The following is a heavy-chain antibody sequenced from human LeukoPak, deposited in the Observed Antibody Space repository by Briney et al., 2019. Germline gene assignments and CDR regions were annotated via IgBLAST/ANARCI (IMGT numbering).Heavy chain of an antibody. J-gene: IGHJ4*02. V-gene: IGHV3-30-3*01. CDR2: ISYDGSNK. D-gene: IGHD2-2*01. Sequence: GGSLRLSCAASGFTFGNYWMNWVRQAPGKGLEWVAVISYDGSNKYYADSVKGRFTISRDNSKNTLYLQMNSLRAEDTAVYYCARWGDIVVVPAANLDYWGQGTLVTVSS. CDR1: GFTFGNYW. CDR3: ARWGDIVVVPAANLDY.